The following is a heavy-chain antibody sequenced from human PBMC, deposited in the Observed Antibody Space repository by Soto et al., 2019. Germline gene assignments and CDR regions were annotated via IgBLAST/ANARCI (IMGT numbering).Heavy chain of an antibody. D-gene: IGHD6-13*01. J-gene: IGHJ5*02. Sequence: QVQLQQWGAGLLKPSETLSLTCAVYGGSFSGYYWSWIRQPPGKGLEWIGEINHSGSTNYNPSLKSRVTISVDTSTNQFSLKLSSVTAADTAVYYCARGGYRYSSSWRNWFEPWGQGTLVSVSS. CDR2: INHSGST. CDR3: ARGGYRYSSSWRNWFEP. CDR1: GGSFSGYY. V-gene: IGHV4-34*01.